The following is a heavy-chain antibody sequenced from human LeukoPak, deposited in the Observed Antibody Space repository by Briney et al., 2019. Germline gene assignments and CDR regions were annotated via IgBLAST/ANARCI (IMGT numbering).Heavy chain of an antibody. Sequence: SVKVSCKASGGTFSSYAISWVRQAPGQGLEWMGGIIPIFGTANYPQKFQGRVTITADESTSTAYMELSSLRSEDTAVYYCARDDYYDSSGYSYYYYCMDVWGQGTTVTVSS. CDR2: IIPIFGTA. CDR1: GGTFSSYA. V-gene: IGHV1-69*13. J-gene: IGHJ6*02. D-gene: IGHD3-22*01. CDR3: ARDDYYDSSGYSYYYYCMDV.